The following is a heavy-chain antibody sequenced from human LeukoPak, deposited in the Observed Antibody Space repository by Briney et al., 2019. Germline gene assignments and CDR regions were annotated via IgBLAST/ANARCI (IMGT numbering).Heavy chain of an antibody. D-gene: IGHD2-15*01. CDR1: GSTFSSYA. V-gene: IGHV4-4*02. CDR3: ASNEPYCSGGSCSNFDY. J-gene: IGHJ4*02. CDR2: IYHSGST. Sequence: GSLRLSCAASGSTFSSYAMSWVRQAPGKGLEWIGEIYHSGSTNYNPSLKSRVTISVDKSKNQFSLKLSSVTAADTAVYYCASNEPYCSGGSCSNFDYWGQGTLVTVSS.